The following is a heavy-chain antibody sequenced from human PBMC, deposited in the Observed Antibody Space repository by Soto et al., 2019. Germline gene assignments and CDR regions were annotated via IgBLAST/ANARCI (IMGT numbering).Heavy chain of an antibody. V-gene: IGHV1-18*04. Sequence: ASVKVSCKASGYTLSNFGIRWVRQAPGQGPEWMGWISTFDGNTNYALNLQDRVVMTTDTSTTTAYMELRSLTCDDTAIYYCAWWAFAANEWYFGALDSWGEGTLVTVSS. CDR2: ISTFDGNT. D-gene: IGHD3-3*01. CDR1: GYTLSNFG. CDR3: AWWAFAANEWYFGALDS. J-gene: IGHJ5*02.